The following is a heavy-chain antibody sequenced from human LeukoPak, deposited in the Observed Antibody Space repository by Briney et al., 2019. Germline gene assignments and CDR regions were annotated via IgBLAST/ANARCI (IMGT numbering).Heavy chain of an antibody. CDR1: GGSISSYY. Sequence: SETLSLTCTVSGGSISSYYWSWIRQPPGKGLEWIGYIYYSGSTNYNPSLKSRVTISVDTSKNQFSLKLSSVTAADTAVYYCARNPPHGDPGGFDYWGQGTPVTVSS. CDR3: ARNPPHGDPGGFDY. CDR2: IYYSGST. V-gene: IGHV4-59*01. J-gene: IGHJ4*02. D-gene: IGHD4-17*01.